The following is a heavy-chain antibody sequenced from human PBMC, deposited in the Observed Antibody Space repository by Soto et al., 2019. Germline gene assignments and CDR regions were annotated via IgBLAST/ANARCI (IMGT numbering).Heavy chain of an antibody. V-gene: IGHV3-23*01. J-gene: IGHJ4*02. Sequence: ESGGGLAQPGGSLRLSCAASGLTFGSFAMTWVRQAPGKGLEWVSTISGNGDDTFYADSAKGRFTISRDNSKNMVYLQMNSLRTEDTAIYYCAKGGHFSPFDYWGQGTLVTVSS. CDR2: ISGNGDDT. CDR3: AKGGHFSPFDY. D-gene: IGHD3-3*02. CDR1: GLTFGSFA.